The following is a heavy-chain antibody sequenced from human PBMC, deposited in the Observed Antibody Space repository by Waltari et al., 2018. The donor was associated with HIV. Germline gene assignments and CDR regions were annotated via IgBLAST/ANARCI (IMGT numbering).Heavy chain of an antibody. CDR2: ISGYNSKT. Sequence: QVHLVQSGAEVKMPGASVRVSCKTSGYIFTNYGVSWVRQAPGQGLEWLGWISGYNSKTNDTQRLKGRVTLTTDAPTSTAYMELRSRRSDDTAVYYCARGLGGSYYYGVDVWGQGTTVTVS. J-gene: IGHJ6*02. D-gene: IGHD7-27*01. CDR1: GYIFTNYG. V-gene: IGHV1-18*01. CDR3: ARGLGGSYYYGVDV.